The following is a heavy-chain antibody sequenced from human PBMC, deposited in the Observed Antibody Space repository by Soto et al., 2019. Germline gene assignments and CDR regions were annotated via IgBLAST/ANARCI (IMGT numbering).Heavy chain of an antibody. Sequence: PSQTRCFPCIVSAGSLSIYYWTGSRQRAGKGLDWIGRVYTSVSSNYNPSLKSRVTMSVDTSKNQFSLKLSSVTAAATAVYYCARDSGYSDAFDIWGQGTMVTVSS. D-gene: IGHD3-22*01. CDR2: VYTSVSS. V-gene: IGHV4-4*07. CDR1: AGSLSIYY. CDR3: ARDSGYSDAFDI. J-gene: IGHJ3*02.